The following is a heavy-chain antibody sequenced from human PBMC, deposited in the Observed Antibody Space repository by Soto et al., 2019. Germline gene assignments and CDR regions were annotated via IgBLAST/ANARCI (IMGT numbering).Heavy chain of an antibody. CDR1: GGSISSGGYY. J-gene: IGHJ4*02. D-gene: IGHD6-6*01. Sequence: SETLSLTCTVSGGSISSGGYYWSWIRQHPGKGLEWIGYIYYSGSTYYNPSLKSRVTISVGTSKNQFSLKLSSVTAADTAVYYCARERESSSSFRRRSLDVWGQGTRVTVAS. V-gene: IGHV4-31*03. CDR3: ARERESSSSFRRRSLDV. CDR2: IYYSGST.